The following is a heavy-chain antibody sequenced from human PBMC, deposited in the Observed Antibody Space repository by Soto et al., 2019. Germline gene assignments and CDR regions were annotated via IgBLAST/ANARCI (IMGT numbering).Heavy chain of an antibody. V-gene: IGHV4-34*02. D-gene: IGHD3-3*01. CDR1: NGSFTDYF. CDR3: VARGRTYDFLSGPHPFDP. J-gene: IGHJ5*02. Sequence: QVQLQQWGAGLLKPSETLSLTCAAHNGSFTDYFWTWIRQSPGKGLEWIGEINQRGGATYNPSLRSRVTISIDTSKDHFSLSLSSLTAADTAVCYCVARGRTYDFLSGPHPFDPWGHGTLVTVSS. CDR2: INQRGGA.